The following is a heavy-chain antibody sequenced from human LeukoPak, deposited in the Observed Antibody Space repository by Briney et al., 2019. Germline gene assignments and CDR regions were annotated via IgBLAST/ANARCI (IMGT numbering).Heavy chain of an antibody. Sequence: HSGGSPRLSCVASGFTFSTFAMLGVRQPPGKGLKWFSSIFPDSGEIHYADSVRGRFTISRDNSKNTLSLQMNSLRAEDTAIYYCATYRQVLLPFEAWGQGTLVTVSS. CDR3: ATYRQVLLPFEA. CDR2: IFPDSGEI. J-gene: IGHJ5*02. D-gene: IGHD2-8*02. CDR1: GFTFSTFA. V-gene: IGHV3-23*01.